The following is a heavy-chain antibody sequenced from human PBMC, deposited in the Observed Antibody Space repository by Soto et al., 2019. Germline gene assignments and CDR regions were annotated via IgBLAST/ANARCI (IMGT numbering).Heavy chain of an antibody. CDR3: ARDGYYDSSVYYHPGGGTLDY. V-gene: IGHV1-69*06. D-gene: IGHD3-22*01. CDR2: IIPIFGTA. CDR1: GGTFSSSA. Sequence: QVQLVQSGAEVKKPGSSVKVSCKASGGTFSSSAISWVRQAPGQGLEWMGKIIPIFGTANYAQKFQGRVTITADKSTRTAYVELSSRRSEDTAVYYCARDGYYDSSVYYHPGGGTLDYWGQVTLVTVSS. J-gene: IGHJ4*02.